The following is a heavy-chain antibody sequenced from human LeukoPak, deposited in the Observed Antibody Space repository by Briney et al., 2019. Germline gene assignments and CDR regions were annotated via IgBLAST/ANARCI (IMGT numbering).Heavy chain of an antibody. J-gene: IGHJ6*03. D-gene: IGHD3-22*01. CDR2: INHSGST. CDR3: ARTYYYDSSGYYEEYYYYYMDV. Sequence: SETLSLTCAVYGGSFSGYYWSWIRQPPGKGLEWIGEINHSGSTNYNPSLKSRVTISVDTSKNQLSLKLSSVTAADTAVYYCARTYYYDSSGYYEEYYYYYMDVWGKGTTVTISS. CDR1: GGSFSGYY. V-gene: IGHV4-34*01.